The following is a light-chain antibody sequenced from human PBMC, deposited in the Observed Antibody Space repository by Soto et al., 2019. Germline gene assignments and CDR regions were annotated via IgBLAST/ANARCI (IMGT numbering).Light chain of an antibody. J-gene: IGLJ1*01. V-gene: IGLV2-23*02. CDR1: SSDVGGYNL. CDR2: EVS. CDR3: CSYAGSSTFLV. Sequence: QSALTQPASVSGSPGQSITISCTGTSSDVGGYNLVSWYQQHPGKAPKLMIYEVSKRPSGVSNRFSGSKSGNTASLTISGLQAEDEADYYCCSYAGSSTFLVFGTGTKVTVL.